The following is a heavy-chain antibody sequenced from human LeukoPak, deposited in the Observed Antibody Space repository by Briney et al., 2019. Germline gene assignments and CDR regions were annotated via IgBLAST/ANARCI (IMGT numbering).Heavy chain of an antibody. CDR3: ARGRRGYCSGGSCYGGDY. CDR1: GYTLTELS. Sequence: ASVKVSCKVSGYTLTELSMHWVRQAPGKGLEWMGGFDPEDGETIYAQKFQGRVTITRNTSISTAYMELSSLRSEDTAVYYCARGRRGYCSGGSCYGGDYWGQGTLVTVSS. V-gene: IGHV1-24*01. D-gene: IGHD2-15*01. J-gene: IGHJ4*02. CDR2: FDPEDGET.